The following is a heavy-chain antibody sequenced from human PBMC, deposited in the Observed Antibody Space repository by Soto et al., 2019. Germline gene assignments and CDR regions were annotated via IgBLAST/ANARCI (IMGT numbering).Heavy chain of an antibody. CDR3: ARDLGLIYYDILTGYSGLGY. CDR2: ISAYNGNT. V-gene: IGHV1-18*04. D-gene: IGHD3-9*01. CDR1: GYTFTSYG. J-gene: IGHJ4*02. Sequence: ASVKVSCKASGYTFTSYGISWVRRAPGQGLEWMGWISAYNGNTNYAQKLQGRVTMTTDTSTSTAYMELRSLRSDDTAVYYCARDLGLIYYDILTGYSGLGYWGQGTLVTVSS.